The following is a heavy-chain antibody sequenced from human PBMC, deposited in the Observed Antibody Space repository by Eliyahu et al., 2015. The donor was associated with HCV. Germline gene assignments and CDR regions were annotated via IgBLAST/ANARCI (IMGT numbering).Heavy chain of an antibody. D-gene: IGHD5-24*01. J-gene: IGHJ4*02. CDR2: INHSGST. V-gene: IGHV4-34*01. Sequence: VQLQQWGAGLXKPSETLSLTCAVYGXSFSGYYWSWIRQPPGKGXEWIGEINHSGSTNYNPSLKSRVTISVDTSKNQFSLKLSSVTAADTAVYYCARATEATMAPLVDYWGQGTLVTVSS. CDR1: GXSFSGYY. CDR3: ARATEATMAPLVDY.